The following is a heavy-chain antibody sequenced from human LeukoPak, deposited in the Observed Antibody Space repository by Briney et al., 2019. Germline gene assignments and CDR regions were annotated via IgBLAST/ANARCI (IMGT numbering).Heavy chain of an antibody. CDR3: ARAPSETGGYYPEYFRH. D-gene: IGHD3-22*01. CDR2: IKSDGST. J-gene: IGHJ1*01. Sequence: GGSLRLSCAASGFTFSSYWMHWVRQAPGKGLVWVSRIKSDGSTNYADSVKGGFTISRDNAKNTVSLQMNSLRAEDTAVYYCARAPSETGGYYPEYFRHWGQGTLVTVSS. CDR1: GFTFSSYW. V-gene: IGHV3-74*01.